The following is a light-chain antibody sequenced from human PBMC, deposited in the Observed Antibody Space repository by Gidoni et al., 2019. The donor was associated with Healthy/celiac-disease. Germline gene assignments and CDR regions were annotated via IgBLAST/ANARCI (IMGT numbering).Light chain of an antibody. CDR3: SSYTSSNTLV. J-gene: IGLJ2*01. CDR2: EVS. V-gene: IGLV2-18*02. CDR1: SSDVGSYNR. Sequence: GTSSDVGSYNRVSWYQQPPGTAPKLMIYEVSNRPSGVPDRFSGSKSGNTASLTISGLQAEDEADYYCSSYTSSNTLVFGGGTKLTVL.